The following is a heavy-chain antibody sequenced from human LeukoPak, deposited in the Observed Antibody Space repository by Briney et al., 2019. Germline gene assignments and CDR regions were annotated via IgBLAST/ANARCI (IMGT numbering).Heavy chain of an antibody. Sequence: SETLSLTCTVSGGSISSYYWSWIRQPPGKGLEWIGYIYYSGRTNYNPSLKSRVTISVDTSKNQFSLKLSSVTAADTAVYYCARDTVATNFWGQGTLVTVSS. CDR2: IYYSGRT. J-gene: IGHJ4*02. CDR1: GGSISSYY. V-gene: IGHV4-59*01. D-gene: IGHD5-12*01. CDR3: ARDTVATNF.